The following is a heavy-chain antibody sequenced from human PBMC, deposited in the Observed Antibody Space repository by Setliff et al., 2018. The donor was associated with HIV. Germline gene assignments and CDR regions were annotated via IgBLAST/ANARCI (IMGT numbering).Heavy chain of an antibody. Sequence: PGGSLRLSCAASGFSLSYHGMHWVRQAPGKGLEWVAIIWYDGSNEYYADSVKGRFTISRDNAKNSLYLQMNSLRAEDTAVYYCARVANSRGYSYDFDYWGQGTLVTVSS. CDR1: GFSLSYHG. D-gene: IGHD5-18*01. CDR2: IWYDGSNE. CDR3: ARVANSRGYSYDFDY. J-gene: IGHJ4*02. V-gene: IGHV3-33*01.